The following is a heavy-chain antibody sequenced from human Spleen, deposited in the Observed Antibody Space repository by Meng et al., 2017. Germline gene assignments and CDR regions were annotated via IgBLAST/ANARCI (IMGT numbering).Heavy chain of an antibody. CDR3: VRSSGWVRTGFDP. CDR2: IGHSGTT. J-gene: IGHJ5*02. CDR1: GGSISTSGYY. Sequence: QPQLQESGPGLVKPSEALSLTCSVSGGSISTSGYYWGWIRQPPGKGLEWIGSIGHSGTTYYTPSLRRRVTVSIDTSKNQFSLGVTSVTAADTAVYYCVRSSGWVRTGFDPWGQGTLVTVSS. D-gene: IGHD6-19*01. V-gene: IGHV4-39*01.